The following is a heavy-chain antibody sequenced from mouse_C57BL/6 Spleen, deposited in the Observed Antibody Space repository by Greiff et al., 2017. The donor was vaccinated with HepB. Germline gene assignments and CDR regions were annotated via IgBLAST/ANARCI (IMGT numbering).Heavy chain of an antibody. CDR2: ISYSGST. V-gene: IGHV3-1*01. D-gene: IGHD1-1*01. Sequence: EVQVVESGPGMVKPSQSLSLTCTVTGYSITSGYDWHWIRHFPGNKLEWMGYISYSGSTNYNPSLKSRISITHDTSKNHFFLKLNSVTTEDTATYYCARGSSYANWYFDVWGTGTTVTVSS. CDR1: GYSITSGYD. J-gene: IGHJ1*03. CDR3: ARGSSYANWYFDV.